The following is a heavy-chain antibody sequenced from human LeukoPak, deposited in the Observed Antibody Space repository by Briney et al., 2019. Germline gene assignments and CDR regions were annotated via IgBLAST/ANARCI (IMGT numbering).Heavy chain of an antibody. Sequence: SETLSLTCTVSGYSISSGYYWGWIRPPPGKGLEWIGSIYHSGSTYYNPSLKSRVTISVDTSKNQFSLKLSSVTAADTAVYYCAGRRPWYSRGWYGGGDDYWGQGTLVTVSS. D-gene: IGHD6-19*01. V-gene: IGHV4-38-2*02. CDR1: GYSISSGYY. J-gene: IGHJ4*02. CDR3: AGRRPWYSRGWYGGGDDY. CDR2: IYHSGST.